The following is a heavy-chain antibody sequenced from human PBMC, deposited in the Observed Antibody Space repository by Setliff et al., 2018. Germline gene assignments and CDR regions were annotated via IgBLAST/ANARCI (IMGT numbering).Heavy chain of an antibody. Sequence: TSETLSLTCTVSGGSISSYYWSWIRQPPGKGLEWIGYIYYSGSTNYNPSLKSRVTISVDTSKNQFSLKLSSVTAADTAVYYCARDREHYNFWSGYYGAFAFDIWGQGTMVTVS. D-gene: IGHD3-3*01. V-gene: IGHV4-59*01. J-gene: IGHJ3*02. CDR2: IYYSGST. CDR1: GGSISSYY. CDR3: ARDREHYNFWSGYYGAFAFDI.